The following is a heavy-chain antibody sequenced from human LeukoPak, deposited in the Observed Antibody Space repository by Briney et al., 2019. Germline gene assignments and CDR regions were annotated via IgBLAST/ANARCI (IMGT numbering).Heavy chain of an antibody. J-gene: IGHJ3*02. CDR1: GFTFSSYG. V-gene: IGHV3-33*01. CDR2: IWYDGSNK. Sequence: GSLRLSCAASGFTFSSYGMHWVRQAPGKGLEWVAVIWYDGSNKYYADSVKGRFTISRDNSKNTLYLQMNSLRAEDTAVYYCARDGLVGVTPYDAFDIWGQGTMVTVSS. D-gene: IGHD1-26*01. CDR3: ARDGLVGVTPYDAFDI.